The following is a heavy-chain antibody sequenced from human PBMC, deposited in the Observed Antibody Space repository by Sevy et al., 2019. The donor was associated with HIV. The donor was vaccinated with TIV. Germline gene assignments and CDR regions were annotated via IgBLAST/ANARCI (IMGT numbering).Heavy chain of an antibody. D-gene: IGHD3-22*01. J-gene: IGHJ4*02. V-gene: IGHV3-74*01. CDR3: ARGRITYYYDSSGYYYFDY. CDR1: GFTFSSYW. CDR2: INSDGSST. Sequence: GGSLRLSCAASGFTFSSYWMHWVRQAPGKGLVWVSRINSDGSSTSYADSVKGRFTISRDNAKNTLYLQMNSLRAEDTAVYYCARGRITYYYDSSGYYYFDYWGQGTLVTVSS.